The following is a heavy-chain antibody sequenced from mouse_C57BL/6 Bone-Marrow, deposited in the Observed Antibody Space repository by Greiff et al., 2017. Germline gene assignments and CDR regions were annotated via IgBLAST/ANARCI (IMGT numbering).Heavy chain of an antibody. D-gene: IGHD2-4*01. Sequence: EVQVVESGGGLVKPGGSLKLSCAASGFTFSSYAMSWVRQTPEKRLEWVATISDGGSYTYYPDNVKGRFTISRDNANNNLYLQMSHLESEDTAMYYCARGIYYDYGGAWFAYWGRGTLVTVSA. CDR1: GFTFSSYA. V-gene: IGHV5-4*01. J-gene: IGHJ3*01. CDR2: ISDGGSYT. CDR3: ARGIYYDYGGAWFAY.